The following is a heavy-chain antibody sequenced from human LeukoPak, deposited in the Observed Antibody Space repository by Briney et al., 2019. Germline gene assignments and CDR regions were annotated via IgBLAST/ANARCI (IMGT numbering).Heavy chain of an antibody. CDR1: GFTFNNYA. D-gene: IGHD3-9*01. J-gene: IGHJ4*02. V-gene: IGHV3-23*01. CDR3: SKWGDYDVLTGYYDSDF. Sequence: GGSLRLSCAASGFTFNNYAMSWVRQAPGKGLEWVSAILGSGRSAYYADSVKGRFTISRDNSKNSLFLQMNSLRVEDTALYYCSKWGDYDVLTGYYDSDFWGQGTLVAVSA. CDR2: ILGSGRSA.